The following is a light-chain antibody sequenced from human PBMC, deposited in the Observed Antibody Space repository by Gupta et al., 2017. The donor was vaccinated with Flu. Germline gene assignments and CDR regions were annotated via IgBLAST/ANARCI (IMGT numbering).Light chain of an antibody. Sequence: DIVMTQSPATLSVSPGESATLSCRASESVRNNLAWYQQKPGQAPRLLIYGASTRATNIPARFSGSESGTEFTLTINGLQSEDFGVYYCHQYDNWPRTFGQGTQVELK. CDR1: ESVRNN. V-gene: IGKV3-15*01. CDR3: HQYDNWPRT. CDR2: GAS. J-gene: IGKJ1*01.